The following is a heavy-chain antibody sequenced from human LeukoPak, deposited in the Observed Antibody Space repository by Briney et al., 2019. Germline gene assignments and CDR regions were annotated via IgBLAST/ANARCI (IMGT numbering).Heavy chain of an antibody. Sequence: GGSLRLSCAATGFTFSSYGMHWVRQAPGQGLEWVAVIWYDGSNKYYADSVKGRFTISRDNSKNTLYLQMNSLRAEDTAVYYCARSCSGGSCYYYGMDVWGKGTTVTVSS. V-gene: IGHV3-33*01. D-gene: IGHD2-15*01. CDR2: IWYDGSNK. CDR3: ARSCSGGSCYYYGMDV. J-gene: IGHJ6*04. CDR1: GFTFSSYG.